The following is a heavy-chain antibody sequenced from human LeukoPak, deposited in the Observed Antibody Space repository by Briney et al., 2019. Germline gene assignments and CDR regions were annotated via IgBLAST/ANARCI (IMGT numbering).Heavy chain of an antibody. CDR2: IYYSGST. J-gene: IGHJ4*02. CDR3: AGDSSFDY. V-gene: IGHV4-59*01. Sequence: SETLSLTCTVSGGSISSYYWSWIRQPPGKGLEWIGYIYYSGSTNCNPSLKSRVTISVDTSKNQFSLKLSSVTAADTAVYYCAGDSSFDYWGQGTLVTVSS. CDR1: GGSISSYY. D-gene: IGHD6-13*01.